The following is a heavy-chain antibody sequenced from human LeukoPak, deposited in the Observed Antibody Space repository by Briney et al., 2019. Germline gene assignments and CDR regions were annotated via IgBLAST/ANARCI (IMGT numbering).Heavy chain of an antibody. Sequence: SETLSLTCTVSGGSISSSSYYWGWIRQPPGKGLEWIGSIYYSGSTYYNPSLKSRVTISVDTSKNQFSLKLSSVTAADTAVYYCARDPRRGGDDYWGQGTLVTVSS. V-gene: IGHV4-39*07. CDR3: ARDPRRGGDDY. CDR2: IYYSGST. J-gene: IGHJ4*02. D-gene: IGHD2-21*01. CDR1: GGSISSSSYY.